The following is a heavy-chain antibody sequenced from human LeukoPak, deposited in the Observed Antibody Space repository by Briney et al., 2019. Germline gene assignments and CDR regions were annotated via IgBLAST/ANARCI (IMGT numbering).Heavy chain of an antibody. V-gene: IGHV3-23*01. D-gene: IGHD3-22*01. Sequence: PGGSLRLSCAASGFTFSSYAMSWVRQAPGKGLEWVSAISGSGGSTYYADSVKGRFTISRDNSKSTLYLQMNSLRAEDTAVYYCAKPEYYYDSSGYNPFDYWGQGTLVTVSS. CDR3: AKPEYYYDSSGYNPFDY. CDR2: ISGSGGST. J-gene: IGHJ4*02. CDR1: GFTFSSYA.